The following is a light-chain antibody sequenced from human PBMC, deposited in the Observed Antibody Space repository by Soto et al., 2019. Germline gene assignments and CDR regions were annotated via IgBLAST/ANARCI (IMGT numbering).Light chain of an antibody. J-gene: IGKJ5*01. CDR3: QQSYSTLPIT. CDR2: AAS. CDR1: QGISTY. V-gene: IGKV1-39*01. Sequence: DIQMTQSPSSLSASVGDRVTITCRASQGISTYLNCYQQKPGKAPKLLIYAASNLQSGVPSRFSGSGSGTDFTLTISSLQPEDFATYYCQQSYSTLPITFGQGTRLEIK.